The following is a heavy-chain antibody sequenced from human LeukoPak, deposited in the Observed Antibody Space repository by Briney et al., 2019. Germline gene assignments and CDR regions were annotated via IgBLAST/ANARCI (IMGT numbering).Heavy chain of an antibody. V-gene: IGHV4-30-2*01. D-gene: IGHD1-26*01. CDR1: GGSISSSDYS. CDR2: IYHTGDT. J-gene: IGHJ3*02. Sequence: SETLSLTCAVSGGSISSSDYSWSWIRQPPGKGLEWIGYIYHTGDTSYNPSLRSRVTISVDRPKNQFSLRLRSVTAADTAMYYCARDEAGYYDAFDIWGQGTMVTISS. CDR3: ARDEAGYYDAFDI.